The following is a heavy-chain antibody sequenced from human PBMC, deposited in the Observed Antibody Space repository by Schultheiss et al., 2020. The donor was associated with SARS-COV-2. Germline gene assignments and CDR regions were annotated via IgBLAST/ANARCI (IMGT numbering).Heavy chain of an antibody. CDR2: IWYDGSNK. Sequence: GGSLRLSCAASGFTFSSYGMHWVRQAPGKGLEWVAVIWYDGSNKYHADSVKGRFTISRDNAKNSLYLQMNSLRDEYTAVYYCAEGGESSGSWGQGTLVTVSS. CDR3: AEGGESSGS. J-gene: IGHJ5*02. CDR1: GFTFSSYG. D-gene: IGHD6-19*01. V-gene: IGHV3-33*01.